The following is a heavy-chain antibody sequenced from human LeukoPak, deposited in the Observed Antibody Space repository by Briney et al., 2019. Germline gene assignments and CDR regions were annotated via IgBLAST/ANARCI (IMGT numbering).Heavy chain of an antibody. CDR3: AKGYYYGSGSYFCDY. J-gene: IGHJ4*02. Sequence: GGSLRLSCAASGFTFSSYAMSWVRRAPGKGLEWVSAISGSGGSTYYADSVKGRFTISRDSSKNTLYLQMNSLRAEDTAVYYCAKGYYYGSGSYFCDYWGQGALVTVSS. D-gene: IGHD3-10*01. CDR2: ISGSGGST. CDR1: GFTFSSYA. V-gene: IGHV3-23*01.